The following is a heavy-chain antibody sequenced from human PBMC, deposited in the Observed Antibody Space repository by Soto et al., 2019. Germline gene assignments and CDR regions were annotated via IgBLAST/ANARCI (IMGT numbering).Heavy chain of an antibody. CDR3: ARERDGYNYGVNDY. D-gene: IGHD5-12*01. CDR2: IYYSGST. V-gene: IGHV4-59*01. CDR1: GGSISSYY. Sequence: QVQLQESGPGLVKPSETLSLTCTVSGGSISSYYWSWIRQPPGKGLEWIGYIYYSGSTNYNPSLKRLVTMSVDTSKNQFSLKLSSVTAADTAVYYCARERDGYNYGVNDYWGQGTLVTVSS. J-gene: IGHJ4*02.